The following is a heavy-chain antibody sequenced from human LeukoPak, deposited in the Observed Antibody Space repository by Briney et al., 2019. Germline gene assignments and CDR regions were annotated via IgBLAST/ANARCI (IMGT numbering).Heavy chain of an antibody. V-gene: IGHV4-31*03. Sequence: SQTLSLTCTVSADSLSSGGHYWAWIRQFPGKGLESIGFIHHSGRSRHNPSLKDRVAISVDTSRKRLALKLSSVTAADTAMYYCARGGNRFGGFYFDYWGQGIQVIVSS. D-gene: IGHD3-10*01. CDR3: ARGGNRFGGFYFDY. CDR1: ADSLSSGGHY. CDR2: IHHSGRS. J-gene: IGHJ4*02.